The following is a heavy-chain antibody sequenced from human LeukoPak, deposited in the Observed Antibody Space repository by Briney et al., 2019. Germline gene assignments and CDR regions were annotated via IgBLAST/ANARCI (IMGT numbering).Heavy chain of an antibody. V-gene: IGHV3-23*01. D-gene: IGHD2-8*01. J-gene: IGHJ5*02. CDR1: GFSFDNYA. CDR3: AKDVRRCNGACT. CDR2: ISATGGDT. Sequence: GGSLRLSCAASGFSFDNYAMSWVRQTPGKGLEWVSGISATGGDTYYADSVKGRFTISRDNSRNTVSLQMNSLRVDDTATYYCAKDVRRCNGACTWGQGTLVTVSS.